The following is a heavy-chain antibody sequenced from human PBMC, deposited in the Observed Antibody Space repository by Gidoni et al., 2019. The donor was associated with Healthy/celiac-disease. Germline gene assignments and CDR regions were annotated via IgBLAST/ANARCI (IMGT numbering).Heavy chain of an antibody. V-gene: IGHV5-51*01. CDR2: IYPGDSGT. CDR3: ARHRNFDY. J-gene: IGHJ4*02. Sequence: EVQLVQSGAEVNTLGESLKIACKGSGYSFTSYWIGWVRQMPGKGLEWMGIIYPGDSGTRYSPSFQGQVTISADKSISTAYLQWSSLKASDTAMYYCARHRNFDYWGQGTLVTVSS. CDR1: GYSFTSYW.